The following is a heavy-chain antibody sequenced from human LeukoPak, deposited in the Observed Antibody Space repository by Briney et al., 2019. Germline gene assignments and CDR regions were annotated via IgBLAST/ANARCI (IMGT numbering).Heavy chain of an antibody. V-gene: IGHV3-30-3*01. D-gene: IGHD4-17*01. J-gene: IGHJ3*02. CDR1: GFTFSSYA. CDR2: ISYDGSNK. CDR3: ARGDYGDYPDAFDI. Sequence: GRSLRLSCAASGFTFSSYAMHWVRQAPGKGLEWVAVISYDGSNKHYADSVKGRFTISRDNSKNTLYLQMNSLRAEDTAVYYCARGDYGDYPDAFDIWGQGTMVTVSS.